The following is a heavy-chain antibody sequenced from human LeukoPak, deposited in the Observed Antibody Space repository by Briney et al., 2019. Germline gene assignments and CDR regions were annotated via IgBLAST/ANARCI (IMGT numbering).Heavy chain of an antibody. CDR1: GYTFTSYA. V-gene: IGHV1-3*01. J-gene: IGHJ5*02. D-gene: IGHD3-22*01. CDR3: ARVGIMIVVVEVAWFDP. Sequence: ASVKVSCKASGYTFTSYAMHWVRQAPGQRLEWMGWINAGNGNTKYSQKFQGRVTITRDTSASTAYMELSSLRSEDTAVYYCARVGIMIVVVEVAWFDPWGQGTLVTVSS. CDR2: INAGNGNT.